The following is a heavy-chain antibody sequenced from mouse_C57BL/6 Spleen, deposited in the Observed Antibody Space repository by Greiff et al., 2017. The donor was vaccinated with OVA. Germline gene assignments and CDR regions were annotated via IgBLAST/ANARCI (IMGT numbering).Heavy chain of an antibody. CDR2: ISYDGSN. CDR1: GYSITSGYY. Sequence: EVQLQQSGPGLVKPSQSLSLTCSVTGYSITSGYYWNWIRQFPGNKLEWMGYISYDGSNNYNPSLKNRISITRDTSKNQFFLKFNSVTTEDTATYYCARDRRGFYFDYWGQGTTLTVSS. CDR3: ARDRRGFYFDY. V-gene: IGHV3-6*01. J-gene: IGHJ2*01.